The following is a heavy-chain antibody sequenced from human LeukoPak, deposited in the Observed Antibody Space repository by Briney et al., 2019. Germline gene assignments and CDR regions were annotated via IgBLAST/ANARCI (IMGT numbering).Heavy chain of an antibody. D-gene: IGHD6-6*01. V-gene: IGHV3-30*03. J-gene: IGHJ4*02. CDR3: ARALDATITPRPGGANFDY. CDR1: GFTFSNYG. CDR2: ISNDGTNT. Sequence: GGSLRLSCAASGFTFSNYGMHWVRQPPGNGLEWVSVISNDGTNTYQADSVKGRFTISRDNFKNTLYLQINSLRTEDAAIYYCARALDATITPRPGGANFDYWGQGTLVTVSS.